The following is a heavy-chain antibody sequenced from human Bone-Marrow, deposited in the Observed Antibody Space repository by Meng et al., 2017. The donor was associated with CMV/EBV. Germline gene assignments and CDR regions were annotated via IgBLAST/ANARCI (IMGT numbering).Heavy chain of an antibody. D-gene: IGHD3-10*01. CDR3: ARGRSYYGSGSYYNADYYYGMDV. CDR2: INWNGGST. Sequence: SWVRQAPGKGLEWVSGINWNGGSTGYADSVKGRFTISRDNAKNSLYLQMNSLRAEDTALYYCARGRSYYGSGSYYNADYYYGMDVWGQGTTVTVSS. J-gene: IGHJ6*02. V-gene: IGHV3-20*03.